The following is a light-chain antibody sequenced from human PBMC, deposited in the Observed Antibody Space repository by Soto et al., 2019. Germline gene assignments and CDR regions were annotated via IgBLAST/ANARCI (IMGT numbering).Light chain of an antibody. J-gene: IGKJ1*01. CDR1: QSINAH. V-gene: IGKV3-15*01. Sequence: EVVMTQSPATLSVSPGERVTLSCRASQSINAHLAWYQQKPGQAPRLLIHGASTRATGIPARFSGSGFGTEFTLTFRSLQSEDFAVYYCKQYNTWLWTFGKGTKVEIQ. CDR3: KQYNTWLWT. CDR2: GAS.